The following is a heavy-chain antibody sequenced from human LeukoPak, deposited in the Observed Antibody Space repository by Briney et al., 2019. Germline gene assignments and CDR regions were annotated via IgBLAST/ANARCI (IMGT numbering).Heavy chain of an antibody. CDR1: GGSFSGYS. CDR3: ARGSRFGELDY. V-gene: IGHV4-34*01. J-gene: IGHJ4*02. Sequence: SETLSLTCAVYGGSFSGYSWSWIRQPPGKGLEWIGEIKHSGGTNYNPPLKSRVTISVDTSKNQFSLKLNSVTAADTAVYYWARGSRFGELDYWGQGTLVTVSS. D-gene: IGHD3-10*01. CDR2: IKHSGGT.